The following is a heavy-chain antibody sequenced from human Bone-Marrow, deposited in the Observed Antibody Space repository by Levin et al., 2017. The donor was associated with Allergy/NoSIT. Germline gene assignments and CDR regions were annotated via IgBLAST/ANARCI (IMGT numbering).Heavy chain of an antibody. CDR1: GFSFSSYE. Sequence: GESLKISCAASGFSFSSYEMNWVRQAPGKGLEWISYISPSGSTEYYVDSVKGRFTISRDNAKNSLYLQMNTLRAEDTAVYYCAREWFHLSSGYFTDYWGQGTLVTVAS. J-gene: IGHJ4*02. CDR3: AREWFHLSSGYFTDY. V-gene: IGHV3-48*03. CDR2: ISPSGSTE. D-gene: IGHD3-22*01.